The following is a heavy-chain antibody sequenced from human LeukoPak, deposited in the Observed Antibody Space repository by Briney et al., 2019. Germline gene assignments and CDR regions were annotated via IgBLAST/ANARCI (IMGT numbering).Heavy chain of an antibody. V-gene: IGHV1-8*03. D-gene: IGHD2-21*02. CDR1: GYTFTSYD. CDR2: MNPNSGNT. Sequence: ASVRVSCKASGYTFTSYDINWVRQATGQGLEWMGWMNPNSGNTGYAQKFQGRVTITRNTSISTAYMELSSLRSEDTAVYYCATRGRETVVTAIRGIMDDAFDIWGQGTMVTVSS. CDR3: ATRGRETVVTAIRGIMDDAFDI. J-gene: IGHJ3*02.